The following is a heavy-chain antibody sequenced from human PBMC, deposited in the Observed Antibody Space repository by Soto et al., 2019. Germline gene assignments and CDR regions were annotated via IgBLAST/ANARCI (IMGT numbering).Heavy chain of an antibody. CDR1: GFTFSSYA. CDR2: ISGSGGST. V-gene: IGHV3-23*01. Sequence: PGGSLRLSCAASGFTFSSYAMSWVRQAPGKGLEWVSAISGSGGSTYYADSVKGRFTISRDNSKNTLYLQMNSLRAEDTAVYYCAKDREADGLWQWLPIPPYYFDYWGQGTLVTVSS. D-gene: IGHD6-19*01. CDR3: AKDREADGLWQWLPIPPYYFDY. J-gene: IGHJ4*02.